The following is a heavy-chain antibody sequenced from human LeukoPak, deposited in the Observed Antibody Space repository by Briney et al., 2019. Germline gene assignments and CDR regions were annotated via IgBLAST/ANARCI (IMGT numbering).Heavy chain of an antibody. CDR3: ARGRWLSDP. J-gene: IGHJ5*02. CDR1: GYSFTSYW. D-gene: IGHD3-10*01. Sequence: GESLKISCKGSGYSFTSYWIGWVRQAPGQGLEWMGWISAYNGNTNYAQKLQGRVTMTTDTSTSTAYMELRSLRSEDTAVYYCARGRWLSDPWGQGTLVTVSS. CDR2: ISAYNGNT. V-gene: IGHV1-18*04.